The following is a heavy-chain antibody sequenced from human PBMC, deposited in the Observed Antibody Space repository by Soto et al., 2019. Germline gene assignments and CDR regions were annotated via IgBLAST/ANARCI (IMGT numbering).Heavy chain of an antibody. CDR3: ARCEGYYDSSGYSYYYYGMDV. D-gene: IGHD3-22*01. CDR2: IIPIFGTA. V-gene: IGHV1-69*13. CDR1: GGTFSSYA. J-gene: IGHJ6*02. Sequence: ASVKVSCKASGGTFSSYAISWVRQAPGQGLEWMGGIIPIFGTANYAQKFQGRVTITADESTSTAYMELSSLRSEDTAVYYCARCEGYYDSSGYSYYYYGMDVWGQGTTVTVSS.